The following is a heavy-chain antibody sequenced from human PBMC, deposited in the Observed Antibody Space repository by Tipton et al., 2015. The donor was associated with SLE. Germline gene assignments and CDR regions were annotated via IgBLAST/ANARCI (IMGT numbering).Heavy chain of an antibody. J-gene: IGHJ5*02. CDR3: ARQSYPGLVVYAHNWFDP. D-gene: IGHD2-8*02. CDR2: INHSGGT. Sequence: TLSLTCTVSGGSISSYYWSWIRQPPGKGLEWIGEINHSGGTNYNPSLKSRVTISVDTSKNQFSLKLSSVTAADTAVYYCARQSYPGLVVYAHNWFDPWGQGTLVTDSS. V-gene: IGHV4-59*08. CDR1: GGSISSYY.